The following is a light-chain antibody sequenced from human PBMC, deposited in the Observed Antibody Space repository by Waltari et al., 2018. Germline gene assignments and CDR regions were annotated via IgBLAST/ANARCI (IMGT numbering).Light chain of an antibody. CDR3: ATWDDSLNGRV. Sequence: QSVLTQPPSASGPPGQGATISCSGSSPNLRRNTAVWYQQFPGPAPPLPMHTDNQRPSGVPDRFSGSKSGTSASLAISGLQFEDEAQYFCATWDDSLNGRVFGGGTKVTVL. CDR2: TDN. CDR1: SPNLRRNT. V-gene: IGLV1-44*01. J-gene: IGLJ3*02.